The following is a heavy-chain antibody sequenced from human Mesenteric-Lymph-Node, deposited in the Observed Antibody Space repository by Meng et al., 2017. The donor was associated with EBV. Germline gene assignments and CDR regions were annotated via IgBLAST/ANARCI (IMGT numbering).Heavy chain of an antibody. D-gene: IGHD3-9*01. CDR1: GGTFSSFG. Sequence: QVQLVQSGAEVKKPGSSVKVSCKTSGGTFSSFGVSWVRQAPGQGLEWMGWINTNTGNPTYAEDFTGRFVFSVDTSVSTAYLEISSLESDDTAVYYCGRFDWLAHFWGQGTLVTVSS. V-gene: IGHV7-4-1*02. CDR2: INTNTGNP. J-gene: IGHJ4*02. CDR3: GRFDWLAHF.